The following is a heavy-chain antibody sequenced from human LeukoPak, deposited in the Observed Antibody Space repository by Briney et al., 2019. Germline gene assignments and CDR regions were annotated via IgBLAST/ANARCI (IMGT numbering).Heavy chain of an antibody. CDR1: GYSFTTYH. J-gene: IGHJ5*02. Sequence: ASVKVSCKASGYSFTTYHLTWVRQATGQGLEWMGWMNPDSGNTGYAQKFQGRVTMTRNTSISTAYMELSSLRSEDTAVYYCARADGAFCTDGCDPLKWFDPWGQGTLVTVSS. V-gene: IGHV1-8*01. D-gene: IGHD2-8*01. CDR2: MNPDSGNT. CDR3: ARADGAFCTDGCDPLKWFDP.